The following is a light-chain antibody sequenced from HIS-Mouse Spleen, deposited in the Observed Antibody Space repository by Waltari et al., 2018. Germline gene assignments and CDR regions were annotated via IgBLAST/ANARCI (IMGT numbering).Light chain of an antibody. CDR1: QSVLYSSNNKNY. J-gene: IGKJ4*01. Sequence: DIVMTQSPDSLAVSLGERATINCKPSQSVLYSSNNKNYLAWYQQKPGQPPKLLIYWASNRESGVPDRFSGSGSGTDFTLTISSLQAEDVAVYYCQQYYSTPTFGGGTKVEIK. CDR2: WAS. V-gene: IGKV4-1*01. CDR3: QQYYSTPT.